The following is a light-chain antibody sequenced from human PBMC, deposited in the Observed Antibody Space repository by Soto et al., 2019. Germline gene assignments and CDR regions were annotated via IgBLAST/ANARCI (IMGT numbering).Light chain of an antibody. CDR3: GTWDSSLSAGV. V-gene: IGLV1-51*01. CDR1: SSNIENNY. J-gene: IGLJ2*01. CDR2: DNN. Sequence: QAVLTQPPSVSAAPGQKVTISCSCSSSNIENNYVSWYQQLPGTAPKLLIYDNNKRPSGIPDRFSGSKSGTTATLGITGLQTGDEADYYCGTWDSSLSAGVFGGGTKLTVL.